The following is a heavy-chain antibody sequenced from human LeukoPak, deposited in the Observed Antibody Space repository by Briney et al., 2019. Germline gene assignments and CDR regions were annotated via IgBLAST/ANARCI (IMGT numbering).Heavy chain of an antibody. J-gene: IGHJ4*02. V-gene: IGHV3-48*03. D-gene: IGHD4-11*01. CDR2: ISSSGSTI. CDR1: GFTFSSYE. CDR3: AKDQSDGTYIFDY. Sequence: GGSLRLSCAASGFTFSSYEMNWVRQAPGKGLEWVSYISSSGSTIYYADPVKGRFTISRDNAKNTLYLQMNSLRAEDTAVYYCAKDQSDGTYIFDYWGQGTLVTVSS.